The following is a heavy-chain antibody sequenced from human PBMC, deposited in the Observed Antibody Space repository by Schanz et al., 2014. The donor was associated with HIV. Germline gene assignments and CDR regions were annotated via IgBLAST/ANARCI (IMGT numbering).Heavy chain of an antibody. CDR1: GFTFSSYA. D-gene: IGHD4-17*01. Sequence: EVQLLESGGGLVQPGGSLRLSCAASGFTFSSYAMSWVRQAPGKGLEWVSGISGNSGHTWYADSVKGRFTISRDNPKNRLYLQMNSLSPEDTGIYYCARDNRGDYYLDSWGQGTLVTVSS. V-gene: IGHV3-23*01. CDR2: ISGNSGHT. CDR3: ARDNRGDYYLDS. J-gene: IGHJ5*01.